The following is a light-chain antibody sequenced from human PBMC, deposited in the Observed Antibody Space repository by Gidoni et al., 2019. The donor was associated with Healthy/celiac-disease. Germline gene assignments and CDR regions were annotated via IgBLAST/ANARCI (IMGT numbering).Light chain of an antibody. CDR2: AAS. CDR3: QQSYSTPLT. J-gene: IGKJ2*01. V-gene: IGKV1-39*01. Sequence: DIQMTQSPSSLSASVGDRVTITCRASQSISSYLNWYQQKPGKAPKLLIYAASSLQSGVPSRFSGSGSGTDLALTISSLQPEDFATYYCQQSYSTPLTFXXXTKLEIK. CDR1: QSISSY.